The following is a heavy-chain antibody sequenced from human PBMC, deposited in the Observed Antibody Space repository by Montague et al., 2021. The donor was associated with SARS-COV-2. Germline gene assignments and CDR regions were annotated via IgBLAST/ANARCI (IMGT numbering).Heavy chain of an antibody. Sequence: SETLSLTCSVSGGSVSGSSYDWGWIRQPPGKGLEWIGTVSDSGSTSYNPSLKSRVTISVDTPKNQFSLKLSSVTAADTAVYYCASSLSGNQERGDYWGHGTLVTVSS. CDR1: GGSVSGSSYD. V-gene: IGHV4-39*07. J-gene: IGHJ4*01. CDR3: ASSLSGNQERGDY. D-gene: IGHD1-26*01. CDR2: VSDSGST.